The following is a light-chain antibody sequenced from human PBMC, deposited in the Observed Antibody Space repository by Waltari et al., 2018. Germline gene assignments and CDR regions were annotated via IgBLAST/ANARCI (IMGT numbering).Light chain of an antibody. CDR3: QAYDSSLSGYV. CDR1: TSNIRAGYA. Sequence: QSLLTQPPSVSGAPGRRVTIPCTGTTSNIRAGYAVHWYQQPPGTAPQLLLYGNPTRPSWVPDRFSGSKSGASASLAITGLQAEDEADYYCQAYDSSLSGYVFGSGTTVSVL. V-gene: IGLV1-40*03. J-gene: IGLJ1*01. CDR2: GNP.